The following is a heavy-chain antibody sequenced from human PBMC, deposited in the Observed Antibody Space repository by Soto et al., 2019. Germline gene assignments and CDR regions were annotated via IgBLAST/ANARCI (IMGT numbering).Heavy chain of an antibody. CDR3: ARDLVGYSYPDAFDI. J-gene: IGHJ3*02. Sequence: EVQLVESGGGLVQPGGSLRLSCAASGFTFSSYSMNWVRQAPGKGLEWVSYISSSSSTIYYADSVKGRFTISRDNAKNSLYLQMNSLRAEDTAVYYCARDLVGYSYPDAFDIWGQGTMFTVSS. CDR2: ISSSSSTI. CDR1: GFTFSSYS. V-gene: IGHV3-48*01. D-gene: IGHD2-15*01.